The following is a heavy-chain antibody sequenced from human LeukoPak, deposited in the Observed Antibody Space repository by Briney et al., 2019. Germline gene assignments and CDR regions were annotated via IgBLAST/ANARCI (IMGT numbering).Heavy chain of an antibody. J-gene: IGHJ2*01. CDR1: GYTFTGYY. CDR3: ARDSSGWYWYFDL. D-gene: IGHD6-19*01. V-gene: IGHV1-2*02. Sequence: ASVKVSCKASGYTFTGYYMHWVRQAPGQGLEWMGWINPNSGGTNYAQKFQGRVTMTRDTSISTAYMELSRLRSEDTAVYYCARDSSGWYWYFDLWGRGTLVTVSS. CDR2: INPNSGGT.